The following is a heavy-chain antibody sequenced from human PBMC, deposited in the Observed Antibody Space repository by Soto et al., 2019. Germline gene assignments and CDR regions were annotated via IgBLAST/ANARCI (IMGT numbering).Heavy chain of an antibody. CDR2: FDPEDGET. CDR3: ARGYSTSPNWFDP. D-gene: IGHD6-13*01. V-gene: IGHV1-24*01. Sequence: AASVKVSCKASGYTFTGYYMHWVRQAPGQGLEWMGGFDPEDGETIYAQKFQGRVTMTEDTSTDTAYMELSSLRSEDTAVYYCARGYSTSPNWFDPWGQGTRVTVSS. J-gene: IGHJ5*02. CDR1: GYTFTGYY.